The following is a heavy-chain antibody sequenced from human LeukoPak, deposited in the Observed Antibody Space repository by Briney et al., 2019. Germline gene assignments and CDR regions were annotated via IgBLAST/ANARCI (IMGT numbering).Heavy chain of an antibody. Sequence: SETLSLTCAVYGGSFSGYYWSWIRQPPGKGLEWIGEINHSGSTNYNPSLKSRVTISVDTSKNQFSLKLSSVTAADTAVYYCARVRYSSGWYPRYGWFDPWGQGTLVTVSS. CDR2: INHSGST. J-gene: IGHJ5*02. CDR1: GGSFSGYY. D-gene: IGHD6-19*01. V-gene: IGHV4-34*01. CDR3: ARVRYSSGWYPRYGWFDP.